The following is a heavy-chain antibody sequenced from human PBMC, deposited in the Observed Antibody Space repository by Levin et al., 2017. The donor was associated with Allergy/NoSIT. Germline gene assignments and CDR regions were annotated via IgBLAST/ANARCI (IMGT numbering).Heavy chain of an antibody. CDR3: VKGFGATVPSGMDV. J-gene: IGHJ6*02. CDR2: IDWNSGNK. CDR1: GFTFDDYA. Sequence: QPGGSLRLSCAASGFTFDDYAMHWVRQAPGKGLEWVSIIDWNSGNKDYADSVKGRFTISRDNAKNSVHLQMNSLRGEDTALYYCVKGFGATVPSGMDVWGPGTTVIVSS. D-gene: IGHD1-26*01. V-gene: IGHV3-9*01.